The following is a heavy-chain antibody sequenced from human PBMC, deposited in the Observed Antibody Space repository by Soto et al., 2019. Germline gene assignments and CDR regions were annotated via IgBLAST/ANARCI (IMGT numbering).Heavy chain of an antibody. CDR1: GYSFTSYW. CDR3: ARNSGVVVAAVYGMDV. J-gene: IGHJ6*02. D-gene: IGHD2-15*01. Sequence: GESLKISCKGSGYSFTSYWISWVRQMPGKGLEWMGRIDPSDSYTNYSPSFQGHVIISADKSISTAYLQWSSLKASDTAMYYCARNSGVVVAAVYGMDVWGQGTTVTVSS. CDR2: IDPSDSYT. V-gene: IGHV5-10-1*01.